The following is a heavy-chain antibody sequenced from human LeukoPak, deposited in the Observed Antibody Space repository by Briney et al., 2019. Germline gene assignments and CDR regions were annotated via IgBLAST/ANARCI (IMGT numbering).Heavy chain of an antibody. CDR1: GFTFSSYG. CDR2: IWYDGSNK. Sequence: LSGGSLRLSCAASGFTFSSYGMHWVRQAPGKGLEWVAVIWYDGSNKYYADSVKGRFTISRDNSKNTLYLQMNSLRAEDTAVYYCAKDLKRYYYDSSGNDYWGQGTLVTVSS. V-gene: IGHV3-33*06. CDR3: AKDLKRYYYDSSGNDY. J-gene: IGHJ4*02. D-gene: IGHD3-22*01.